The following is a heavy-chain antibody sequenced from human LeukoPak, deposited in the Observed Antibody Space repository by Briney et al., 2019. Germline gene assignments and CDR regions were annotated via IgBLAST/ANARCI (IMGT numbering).Heavy chain of an antibody. Sequence: PGGSLRLSCAASGFTFSSYNMNWVRQAPGKGLEWVSYISPGSSTIYYADSVKGRFTISRDNAKNSLYLQMNSLRDEDTAVYYCARNPAGIGDYWGQGTLVTVSS. CDR3: ARNPAGIGDY. J-gene: IGHJ4*02. V-gene: IGHV3-48*02. D-gene: IGHD1-26*01. CDR2: ISPGSSTI. CDR1: GFTFSSYN.